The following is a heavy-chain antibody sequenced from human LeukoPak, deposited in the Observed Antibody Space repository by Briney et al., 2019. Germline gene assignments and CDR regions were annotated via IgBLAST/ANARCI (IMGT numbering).Heavy chain of an antibody. J-gene: IGHJ6*02. CDR2: IIPIFGTA. V-gene: IGHV1-69*13. CDR1: GGIFSSYA. Sequence: GASVKVSCKASGGIFSSYAISWVRQAPGQGLEWMGGIIPIFGTANYAQKFQGRVTITADESTSTAYMELSSLRSEDTAVYYCASCPGPCYYYHGMDVWGQGTTVTVSS. CDR3: ASCPGPCYYYHGMDV.